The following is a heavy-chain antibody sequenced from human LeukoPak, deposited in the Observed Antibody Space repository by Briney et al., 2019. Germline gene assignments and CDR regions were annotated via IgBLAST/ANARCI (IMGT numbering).Heavy chain of an antibody. V-gene: IGHV3-21*04. CDR3: AKEYSSGYLAYYIDY. CDR2: ISSSSSYI. D-gene: IGHD3-22*01. J-gene: IGHJ4*02. CDR1: GFTFSSYS. Sequence: GGSLRLSCAASGFTFSSYSMNWVRQAPGKGLEWVSSISSSSSYIYYADSVKGRFTISRDNAKNSLYLQMNSLTSEDTALCYCAKEYSSGYLAYYIDYWGQGTLVTVSS.